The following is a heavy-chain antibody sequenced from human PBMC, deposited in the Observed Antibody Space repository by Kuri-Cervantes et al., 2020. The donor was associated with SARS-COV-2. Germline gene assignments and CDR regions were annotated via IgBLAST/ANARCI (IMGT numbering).Heavy chain of an antibody. J-gene: IGHJ1*01. D-gene: IGHD2-2*01. CDR3: ARHRPTSGYFQH. V-gene: IGHV4-34*01. CDR2: INHSGST. CDR1: GGSFSGYY. Sequence: ESLKISCAVYGGSFSGYYWGWIRQPPGKGLEWIGEINHSGSTNYNPSLKSRVTISVDTSKNQFSLKLSSVTAADTAVYYCARHRPTSGYFQHWGQGTLVTVSS.